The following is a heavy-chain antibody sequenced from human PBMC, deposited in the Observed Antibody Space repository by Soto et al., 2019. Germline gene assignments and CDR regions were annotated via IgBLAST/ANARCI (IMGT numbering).Heavy chain of an antibody. Sequence: QVQLVESGGDLVQPGGSLRLSCAASGFTFSDYYMSWIRQAPGKGLEWVSYINTNGRTTNYADSVKGRFTISRDNAKNTLYLQMNSLRDEDTAVYYCARGHYGLDVWGQGTTVTVSS. V-gene: IGHV3-11*01. CDR2: INTNGRTT. CDR1: GFTFSDYY. CDR3: ARGHYGLDV. J-gene: IGHJ6*02.